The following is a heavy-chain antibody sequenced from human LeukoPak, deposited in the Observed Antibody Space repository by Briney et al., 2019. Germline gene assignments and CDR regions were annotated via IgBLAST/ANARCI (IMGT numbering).Heavy chain of an antibody. V-gene: IGHV3-7*01. D-gene: IGHD2-2*01. J-gene: IGHJ5*02. CDR2: IKQDGSEK. CDR3: ARDDCSSISCYHNWFDP. Sequence: GGSLRLSCTASGFTFSSYWMSWVRQAPGKGLEWVANIKQDGSEKYYVDSVKGRFTISRDDAKNSLYLQMNSLRAEDTAVYYCARDDCSSISCYHNWFDPWGQGTLVTVSS. CDR1: GFTFSSYW.